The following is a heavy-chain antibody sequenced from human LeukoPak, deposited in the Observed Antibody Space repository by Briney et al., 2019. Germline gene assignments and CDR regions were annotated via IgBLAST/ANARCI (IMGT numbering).Heavy chain of an antibody. CDR3: AKDRILWFGELDSFDY. V-gene: IGHV3-23*01. CDR2: ISGSGGST. Sequence: GGSLRLSCAASGFTFSSYGMSWGRQAPGKGVEGVSAISGSGGSTYYAESVKGRFTISRDNSKNTLYLQMNSLRAEDTAVYYCAKDRILWFGELDSFDYWGQGTLVTVSS. J-gene: IGHJ4*02. D-gene: IGHD3-10*01. CDR1: GFTFSSYG.